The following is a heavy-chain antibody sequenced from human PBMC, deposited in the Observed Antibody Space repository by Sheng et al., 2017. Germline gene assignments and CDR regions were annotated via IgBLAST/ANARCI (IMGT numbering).Heavy chain of an antibody. CDR3: AKVGRGTTWGGMDV. J-gene: IGHJ6*02. D-gene: IGHD3-10*01. CDR2: TSYDGSNK. V-gene: IGHV3-30*18. CDR1: GFTFSNYG. Sequence: QVQLVESGGGLVQPGGSLRLSCAASGFTFSNYGMLWVRQAPGKGLEWVAVTSYDGSNKYYADSVKGRFTISRDNSKNTLYLQMNSLRADDTAIYYCAKVGRGTTWGGMDVWGQGTTVTVSS.